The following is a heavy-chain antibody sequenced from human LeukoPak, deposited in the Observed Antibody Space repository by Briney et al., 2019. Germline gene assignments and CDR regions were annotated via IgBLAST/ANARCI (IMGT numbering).Heavy chain of an antibody. Sequence: SETLSLTCTVSGGSISSYYWSWIRQPPGKGLERIGYIYYSGSTNYNPSLKSRVTISVDTSKNQFSLKLSSVTAADTAVYYCARFFGKWFDPWGQGTLVTVSS. J-gene: IGHJ5*02. D-gene: IGHD3-10*01. CDR2: IYYSGST. V-gene: IGHV4-59*01. CDR3: ARFFGKWFDP. CDR1: GGSISSYY.